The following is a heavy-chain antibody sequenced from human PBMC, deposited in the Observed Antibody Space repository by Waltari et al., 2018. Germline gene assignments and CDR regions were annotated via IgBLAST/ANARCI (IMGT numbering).Heavy chain of an antibody. Sequence: QVQLVQSGAEVKKPGASVKVSCKASGYTFTGYYMHWVRQAPGQGLEWMGRTNPNRGGTNYAQKFQCRVTMTRDTSISTAYMELSRLRSDDTAVYYCARVRRNYPILDYWGQGTLVTVSS. CDR2: TNPNRGGT. CDR1: GYTFTGYY. V-gene: IGHV1-2*06. CDR3: ARVRRNYPILDY. J-gene: IGHJ4*02. D-gene: IGHD1-7*01.